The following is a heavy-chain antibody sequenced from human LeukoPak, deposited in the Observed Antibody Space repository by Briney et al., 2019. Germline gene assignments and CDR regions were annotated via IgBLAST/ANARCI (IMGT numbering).Heavy chain of an antibody. CDR2: ISYDGATQ. V-gene: IGHV3-30-3*01. J-gene: IGHJ4*02. D-gene: IGHD1-26*01. CDR1: GFRFANYA. Sequence: GTSLRLSCAASGFRFANYAMHWVRQAPGKGLEWVSLISYDGATQFYADSMKGRFTVSRDNSNNTLYLQLSGLTTEDTAVYFCARTSGREKNFDSWGQGTLVTVSP. CDR3: ARTSGREKNFDS.